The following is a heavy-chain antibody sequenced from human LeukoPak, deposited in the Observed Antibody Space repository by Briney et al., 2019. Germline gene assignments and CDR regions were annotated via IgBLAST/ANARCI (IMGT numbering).Heavy chain of an antibody. Sequence: SETLSLTCTVSGGSISSSSYYWGWIRQPPGKGLEWIGSIYYSGSTYYNPSLKSRVTISVDTSKNQFSLKLSSVTAADTAVYYCAREVRRYCSSTSCYKSYYFDYWGQGTLVTVSS. CDR3: AREVRRYCSSTSCYKSYYFDY. J-gene: IGHJ4*02. CDR2: IYYSGST. D-gene: IGHD2-2*02. V-gene: IGHV4-39*07. CDR1: GGSISSSSYY.